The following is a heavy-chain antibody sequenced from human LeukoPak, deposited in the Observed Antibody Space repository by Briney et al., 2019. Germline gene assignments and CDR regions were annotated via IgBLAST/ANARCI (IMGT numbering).Heavy chain of an antibody. Sequence: SETLSLTCAVYGGSFSGYYWSWIRQPPGKGLEWIGEINHSGSTNYNPSLKSRVTISVDTSKNQFSLKLSSVTAADTAVYYCATGWYPFDYWGQGTLVTVSS. D-gene: IGHD6-19*01. CDR3: ATGWYPFDY. CDR1: GGSFSGYY. V-gene: IGHV4-34*01. J-gene: IGHJ4*02. CDR2: INHSGST.